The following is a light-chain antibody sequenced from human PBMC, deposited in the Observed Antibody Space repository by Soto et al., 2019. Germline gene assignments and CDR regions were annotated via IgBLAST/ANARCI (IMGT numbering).Light chain of an antibody. V-gene: IGLV2-14*01. J-gene: IGLJ3*02. CDR1: NSDISGHNY. Sequence: QSVLTQPASVSGSPGQSITISCTGTNSDISGHNYVSWYQQHPGKAPKLMIYEVNSRPSGVSNRFSGSKSGNTASLTISGLQTEDEAGYYCSSYANNQRLFGGGTKLTVL. CDR2: EVN. CDR3: SSYANNQRL.